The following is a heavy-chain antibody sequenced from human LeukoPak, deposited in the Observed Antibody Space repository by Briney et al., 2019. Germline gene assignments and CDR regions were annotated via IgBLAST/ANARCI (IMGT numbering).Heavy chain of an antibody. J-gene: IGHJ4*02. V-gene: IGHV3-33*01. CDR2: IWYDGTNK. CDR1: GFMFSNYG. CDR3: ARASRYDSSGYYYAQVGAIDY. D-gene: IGHD3-22*01. Sequence: GGSLRLSCAASGFMFSNYGMHWVRLAPGKGLEWVAVIWYDGTNKYYADSVKGRFTISRDNPKNRLYLQMNSLRAEDTAMYYCARASRYDSSGYYYAQVGAIDYWGQGTLVTVSS.